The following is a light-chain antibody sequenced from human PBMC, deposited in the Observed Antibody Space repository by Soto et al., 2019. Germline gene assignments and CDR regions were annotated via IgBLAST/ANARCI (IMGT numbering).Light chain of an antibody. J-gene: IGKJ5*01. CDR3: QQRSNWPVT. CDR1: QSVSSS. V-gene: IGKV3-11*01. CDR2: GAS. Sequence: EIVLTQSPATLSSSPGERATLSCRASQSVSSSLAWYQQKPGQAPRLLIYGASNRAAGIPARFSSSGSGTAFTLTISSLEPEDVAVYYCQQRSNWPVTFGQGTRLEIK.